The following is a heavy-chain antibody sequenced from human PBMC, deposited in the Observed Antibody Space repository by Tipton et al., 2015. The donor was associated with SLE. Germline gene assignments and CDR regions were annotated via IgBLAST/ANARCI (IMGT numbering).Heavy chain of an antibody. D-gene: IGHD4-17*01. J-gene: IGHJ4*02. CDR2: ISGSGGTT. CDR3: AKVRPMTTVTPYYFDY. Sequence: SLRLSCAASGFTFSSYSMNWVRQAPGKALEWVSTISGSGGTTYYADSVKGRFTISRDNSKNTLYLQMNSLRAEDTAVYYCAKVRPMTTVTPYYFDYWGQGTLVTVSS. CDR1: GFTFSSYS. V-gene: IGHV3-23*01.